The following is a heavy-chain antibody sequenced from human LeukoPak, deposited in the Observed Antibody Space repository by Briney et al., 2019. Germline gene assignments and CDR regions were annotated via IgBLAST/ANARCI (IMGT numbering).Heavy chain of an antibody. CDR2: IYYTGDT. J-gene: IGHJ6*03. Sequence: SETLSLTCTVSGGSISSDDYYWSWTRQAPGKGLEYIGYIYYTGDTHYNPSLKGRVTISLDTSKNQFSLRLNSLTAADTAVYYCARDFADTHTVTADVYYMDVWGKGTTVTVSS. V-gene: IGHV4-30-4*08. D-gene: IGHD5-18*01. CDR1: GGSISSDDYY. CDR3: ARDFADTHTVTADVYYMDV.